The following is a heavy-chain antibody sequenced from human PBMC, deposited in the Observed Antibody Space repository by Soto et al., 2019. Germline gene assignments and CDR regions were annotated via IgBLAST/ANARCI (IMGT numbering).Heavy chain of an antibody. CDR1: GGSFSGYY. CDR2: INHSGST. J-gene: IGHJ5*02. Sequence: SETLSLTCAVYGGSFSGYYWSWIRQPPGKGLEWIGEINHSGSTNYNPSLKSRVTISVDTSKNQFSLKLSSVTAADTAVYYCARPRYCSSTSCWNWFDPWGQGTMVTVSS. CDR3: ARPRYCSSTSCWNWFDP. V-gene: IGHV4-34*01. D-gene: IGHD2-2*01.